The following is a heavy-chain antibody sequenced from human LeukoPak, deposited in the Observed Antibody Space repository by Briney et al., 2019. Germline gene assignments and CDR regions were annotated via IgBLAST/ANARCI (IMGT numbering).Heavy chain of an antibody. V-gene: IGHV1-18*01. D-gene: IGHD6-6*01. CDR2: ISAYNGNT. J-gene: IGHJ4*02. CDR1: GYTFTSYG. Sequence: ASVKVPCKASGYTFTSYGISWVRQAPGQGLEWMGWISAYNGNTNYAQKLQGRVTMTTDTSTSTAYMELRSLRSDDTAVYYCARDQSPFYSSSVDYWGQGTLVTVSS. CDR3: ARDQSPFYSSSVDY.